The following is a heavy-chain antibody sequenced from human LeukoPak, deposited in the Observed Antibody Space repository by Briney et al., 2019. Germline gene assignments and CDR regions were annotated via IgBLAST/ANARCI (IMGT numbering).Heavy chain of an antibody. CDR1: GFTFSSYA. J-gene: IGHJ4*02. V-gene: IGHV3-23*01. CDR3: AKHFATYYDILTGYLSPFDY. D-gene: IGHD3-9*01. Sequence: GGSLRLSCAASGFTFSSYAMSWVRQAPGKGLEWVSAISGSGGSTYYADSVKGRFTISRDNSKNTLYLQMNSLRAEDTAVYYCAKHFATYYDILTGYLSPFDYWGQETLVTVSS. CDR2: ISGSGGST.